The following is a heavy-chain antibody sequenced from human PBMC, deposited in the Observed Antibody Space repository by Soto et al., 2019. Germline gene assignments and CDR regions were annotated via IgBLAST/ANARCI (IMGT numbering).Heavy chain of an antibody. J-gene: IGHJ6*02. V-gene: IGHV4-39*01. CDR1: GGSTSSSSYY. CDR2: IYYSGST. D-gene: IGHD3-22*01. CDR3: ARGDRSGYYPYYYYRMDV. Sequence: SETRSLTCTVCGGSTSSSSYYWGWIRQPPGKGLEWIGSIYYSGSTYYNPSLKSRVTTSVDTSKNQFSLKLSSVTAADTAVYYCARGDRSGYYPYYYYRMDVWGQGTTVT.